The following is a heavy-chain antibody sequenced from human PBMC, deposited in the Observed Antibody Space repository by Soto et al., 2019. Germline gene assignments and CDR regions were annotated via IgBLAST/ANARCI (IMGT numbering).Heavy chain of an antibody. CDR2: ISYDGSHK. J-gene: IGHJ4*02. Sequence: VQLVESGGGVVQPGRSLRLSCVASGFLFDTYGMHWVRQTPGKGLEWVAIISYDGSHKEYADSVKGRFAISRDNSENTLYLQMNNLGVEDTALYYCATSASSDYWGQGTQVTVSS. CDR3: ATSASSDY. CDR1: GFLFDTYG. V-gene: IGHV3-30*03. D-gene: IGHD2-21*01.